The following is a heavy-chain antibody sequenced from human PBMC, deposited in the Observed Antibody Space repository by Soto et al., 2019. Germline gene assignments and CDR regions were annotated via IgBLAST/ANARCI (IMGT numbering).Heavy chain of an antibody. J-gene: IGHJ6*01. D-gene: IGHD2-2*01. CDR3: ARDEGYCSSTSCAASYYYRLGV. V-gene: IGHV1-69*13. CDR1: GGTFSSYA. CDR2: IIPIFGTA. Sequence: SVKGSCKASGGTFSSYAISWVRQAPGQGLEWMGGIIPIFGTANYAQKFQGRVTITADESTSTAYMELSSLRSEDTAVYYWARDEGYCSSTSCAASYYYRLGVWRKLNTIT.